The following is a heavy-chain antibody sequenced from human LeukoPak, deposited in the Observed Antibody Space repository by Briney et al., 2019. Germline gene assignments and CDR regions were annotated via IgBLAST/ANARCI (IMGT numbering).Heavy chain of an antibody. J-gene: IGHJ5*02. CDR1: GFTFSNYA. D-gene: IGHD2-2*01. CDR3: ARWXTYASTSNWFDP. V-gene: IGHV3-30*04. Sequence: CAXSGFTFSNYAMHWVRQAPGKGLEWVAVISYDGSNKFYADSVKGRFTVSRDNSKNTLYMQMNSLTAEDTAVYYCARWXTYASTSNWFDPWGQGTLVTVSS. CDR2: ISYDGSNK.